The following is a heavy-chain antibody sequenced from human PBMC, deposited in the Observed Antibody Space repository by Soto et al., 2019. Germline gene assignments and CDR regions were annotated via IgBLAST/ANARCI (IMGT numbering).Heavy chain of an antibody. Sequence: SETLSLTCTFSCGSIISGGYYWSWIRQHPGKGLEWIGYIYYSGSTYYNPSLKSRVTISVDTSKNQFSLKLSSVTAADTAVYYCARGGSNYVRNRLDPWGQGTLVTVSS. D-gene: IGHD4-4*01. CDR1: CGSIISGGYY. CDR3: ARGGSNYVRNRLDP. V-gene: IGHV4-31*03. CDR2: IYYSGST. J-gene: IGHJ5*02.